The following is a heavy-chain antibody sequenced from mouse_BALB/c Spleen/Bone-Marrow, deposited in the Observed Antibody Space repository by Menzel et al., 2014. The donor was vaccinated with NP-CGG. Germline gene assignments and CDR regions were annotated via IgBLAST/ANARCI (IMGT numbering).Heavy chain of an antibody. CDR2: ISSGSSTI. J-gene: IGHJ2*01. Sequence: EVQVVESGGGLVQPGGSRKLSCAASGFTFSSFGMHWVRQAPEKGLEWVAYISSGSSTIYYADTVKGRFTISRDNPKNTLFLQMTSLRSEDTAMYYCARDVPLYDVGYFDYWGQCTTLTVSS. V-gene: IGHV5-17*02. D-gene: IGHD2-14*01. CDR3: ARDVPLYDVGYFDY. CDR1: GFTFSSFG.